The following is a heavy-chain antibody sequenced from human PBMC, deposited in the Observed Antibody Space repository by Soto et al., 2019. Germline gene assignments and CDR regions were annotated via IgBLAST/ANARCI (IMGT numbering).Heavy chain of an antibody. J-gene: IGHJ4*02. D-gene: IGHD4-17*01. CDR1: GYTFTSYG. V-gene: IGHV1-18*01. CDR2: ISAYNGNT. Sequence: ASVKVSCKASGYTFTSYGISWVRQAPGQGLEWMGWISAYNGNTNYAQKLQGRVTMTTDTSTSTAYMELRSLRSDDTAVYYCARGGHGDADTPSSHIDYWGQGTLVTVSS. CDR3: ARGGHGDADTPSSHIDY.